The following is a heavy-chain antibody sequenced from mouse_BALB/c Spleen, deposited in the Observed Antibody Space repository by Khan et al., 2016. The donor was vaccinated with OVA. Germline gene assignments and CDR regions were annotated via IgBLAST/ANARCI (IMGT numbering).Heavy chain of an antibody. J-gene: IGHJ4*01. D-gene: IGHD2-1*01. CDR3: ARGGNYGAMDY. V-gene: IGHV3-2*02. CDR1: GYSITSDYA. CDR2: ITYSGST. Sequence: EVKLLESGPGLVKPSQSLSLTCTVTGYSITSDYAWNWIRQFPGNKLEWMGYITYSGSTSYNPSLKSRISFTRDPSKNQFFLQLNSVTTEDTSTXYCARGGNYGAMDYWGQGTSVTVSS.